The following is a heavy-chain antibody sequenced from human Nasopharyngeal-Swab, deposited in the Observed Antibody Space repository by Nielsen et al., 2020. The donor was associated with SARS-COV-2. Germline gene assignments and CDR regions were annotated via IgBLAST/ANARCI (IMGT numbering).Heavy chain of an antibody. CDR2: INHSGST. Sequence: SETLSLTCAVYGGSFSGYYWSWIRQPPGKGLEWIGEINHSGSTNYNPSLKSRVTISVDTSKNQFSLKLSSVTAADTAVYSCARKAAVAGTGALAFDYWGQGTLVTVSS. D-gene: IGHD6-19*01. CDR1: GGSFSGYY. CDR3: ARKAAVAGTGALAFDY. J-gene: IGHJ4*02. V-gene: IGHV4-34*01.